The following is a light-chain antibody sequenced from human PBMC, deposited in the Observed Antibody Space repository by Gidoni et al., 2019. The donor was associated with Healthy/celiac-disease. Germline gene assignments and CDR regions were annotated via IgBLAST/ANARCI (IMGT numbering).Light chain of an antibody. CDR1: QRVSSSY. CDR3: QQYGSSPQYT. V-gene: IGKV3-20*01. Sequence: EIVLTQSPGTLSLSPGERATLSCRASQRVSSSYLAWYQQKPGQAPRLLIYGASSRATGIPDRFSGSGSGTDFTLTISRLEPEDFAVYYCQQYGSSPQYTFXXXTKLEIK. J-gene: IGKJ2*01. CDR2: GAS.